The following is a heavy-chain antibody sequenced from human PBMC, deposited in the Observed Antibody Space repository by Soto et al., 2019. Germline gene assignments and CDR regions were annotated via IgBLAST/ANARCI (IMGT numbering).Heavy chain of an antibody. CDR2: ISSSSSST. V-gene: IGHV3-11*03. CDR1: GFTFTDYY. D-gene: IGHD4-17*01. J-gene: IGHJ4*01. CDR3: ARSTTVDY. Sequence: PGGSLRLSCAASGFTFTDYYXNWIRQAPGKGLEWLSDISSSSSSTNFADSVKGRFTISRDNAKNSLYLQMNSLRAEDTAVYYCARSTTVDYWGQGTLVTVSS.